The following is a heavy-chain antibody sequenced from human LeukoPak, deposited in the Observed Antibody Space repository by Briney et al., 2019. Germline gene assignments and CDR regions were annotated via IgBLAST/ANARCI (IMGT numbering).Heavy chain of an antibody. CDR1: GYSFTTFY. J-gene: IGHJ4*02. D-gene: IGHD6-13*01. V-gene: IGHV1-46*01. CDR3: AREATPRLTPASAGKDFDY. Sequence: ASVKVSCKASGYSFTTFYIHWVRQAPGQGLEWMGVINPRVSTTRYAQKFQGRVTMTRDTSTSTVYMDLSSLRYEDTAVYFCAREATPRLTPASAGKDFDYWGQGTLVTVSS. CDR2: INPRVSTT.